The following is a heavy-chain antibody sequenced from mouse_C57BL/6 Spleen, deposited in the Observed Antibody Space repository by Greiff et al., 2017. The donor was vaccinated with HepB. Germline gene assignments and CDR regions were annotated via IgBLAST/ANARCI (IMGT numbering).Heavy chain of an antibody. D-gene: IGHD2-14*01. CDR1: GFTFSSYG. J-gene: IGHJ4*01. V-gene: IGHV5-6*01. Sequence: DVHLVESGGDLVKPGGSLKLSCAASGFTFSSYGMSWVRQTPDTRLEWVATISSGGSYTYYPDSVKGRFTISRDNAKNTLYLQMSSLKAEDTAMYYCAREVRRGCYAMDYWGQGTSVTVSS. CDR3: AREVRRGCYAMDY. CDR2: ISSGGSYT.